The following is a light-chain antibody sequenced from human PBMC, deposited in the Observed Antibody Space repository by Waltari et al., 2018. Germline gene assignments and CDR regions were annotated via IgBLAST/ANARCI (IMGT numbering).Light chain of an antibody. CDR2: WAS. V-gene: IGKV4-1*01. Sequence: DIVMTQSPDSLAVSLGERAIINCKSSQSVLYSSNNKNYLAWYQQKPGQPPTLLIYWASTRESGVPDRFSGSGSGTDFTLTISSLQAEDVAVYYCQQYYSTLTFGGGTKVEIK. J-gene: IGKJ4*01. CDR3: QQYYSTLT. CDR1: QSVLYSSNNKNY.